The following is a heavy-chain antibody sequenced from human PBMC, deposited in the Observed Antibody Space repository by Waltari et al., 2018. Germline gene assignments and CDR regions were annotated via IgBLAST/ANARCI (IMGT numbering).Heavy chain of an antibody. CDR2: ISSSSSTI. J-gene: IGHJ3*02. Sequence: EVQLVESGGGLVQPGGSLRLSCAASGFTFSSYSMNWVRQAPGKGLEWVSYISSSSSTIYYADSVKGRFTISRDNAKNSLYLQMNSLRAEDTAVYYCARDFYYCSGGSCRLYDAFDIWGQGTMVTVSS. V-gene: IGHV3-48*04. D-gene: IGHD2-15*01. CDR3: ARDFYYCSGGSCRLYDAFDI. CDR1: GFTFSSYS.